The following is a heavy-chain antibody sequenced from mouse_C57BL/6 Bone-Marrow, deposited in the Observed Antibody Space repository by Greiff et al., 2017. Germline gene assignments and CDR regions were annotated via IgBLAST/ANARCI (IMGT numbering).Heavy chain of an antibody. Sequence: QVQLQQPGAELVKPGASVKMSCKASGYTFTSYWITWVKQRPGQGLEWIGDIYPGSGSTNYNEKYKSKATLTVDTSSSTAYMQLSSLTSEDSAVYYCARRGNSRRACFDVWGTGTTVTVSS. V-gene: IGHV1-55*01. D-gene: IGHD2-1*01. CDR1: GYTFTSYW. CDR2: IYPGSGST. J-gene: IGHJ1*03. CDR3: ARRGNSRRACFDV.